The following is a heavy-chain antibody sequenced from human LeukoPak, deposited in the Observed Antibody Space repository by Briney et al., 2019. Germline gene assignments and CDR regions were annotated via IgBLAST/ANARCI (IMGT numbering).Heavy chain of an antibody. CDR2: LSGTSSTT. J-gene: IGHJ3*02. Sequence: GGSLRLSCAASGFTFSSYSMNWVRQAPGKGLERVSCLSGTSSTTYYADSVKGRFTISRDNAKNSLYLQMNSLRAEDTAVYYCARDLSVTTLYIDAFDIWGQGTMVTVSS. CDR3: ARDLSVTTLYIDAFDI. V-gene: IGHV3-48*01. D-gene: IGHD4-17*01. CDR1: GFTFSSYS.